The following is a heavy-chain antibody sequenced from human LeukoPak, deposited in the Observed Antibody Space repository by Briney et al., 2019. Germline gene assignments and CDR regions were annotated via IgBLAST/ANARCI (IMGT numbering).Heavy chain of an antibody. D-gene: IGHD6-13*01. CDR3: AKGIAAAGTPIPYYYYGMDV. J-gene: IGHJ6*02. CDR1: GFTFSSYA. CDR2: ISGSGGST. V-gene: IGHV3-23*01. Sequence: GGSLRLSCAASGFTFSSYAMSWVRQAPGKGLEWVSAISGSGGSTYYADSVKGRFTISRDNSKNTLYLQMNSLRAEDTAVYYCAKGIAAAGTPIPYYYYGMDVWGRGTTVTVSS.